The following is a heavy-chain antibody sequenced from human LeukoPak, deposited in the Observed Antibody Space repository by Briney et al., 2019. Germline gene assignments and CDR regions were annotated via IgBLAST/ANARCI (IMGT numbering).Heavy chain of an antibody. Sequence: SETLSLTCTVSGGSISSYYWSWIRQPPGKGLEWIGYIYYSGSTNHNPSLKSRVTISVDTSKNQFSLKLSSVTAADTAVYYCASTIYDILTGYGSLDYWGQGTLVTVSS. V-gene: IGHV4-59*08. J-gene: IGHJ4*02. CDR3: ASTIYDILTGYGSLDY. CDR2: IYYSGST. CDR1: GGSISSYY. D-gene: IGHD3-9*01.